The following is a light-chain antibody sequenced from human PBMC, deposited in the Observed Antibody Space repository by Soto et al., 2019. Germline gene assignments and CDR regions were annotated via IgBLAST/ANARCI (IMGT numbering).Light chain of an antibody. CDR1: QSVSSY. J-gene: IGKJ5*01. CDR2: DAS. V-gene: IGKV3-11*01. CDR3: QQRSNWPPIT. Sequence: EIVLTQSPPPLSLYPGERATLSCRASQSVSSYLAWYQQKPGQAPRLLIYDASNRATGIPARFSGSGSGTDFTLTISSLEPEDFAVYYCQQRSNWPPITFGQGTRLEIK.